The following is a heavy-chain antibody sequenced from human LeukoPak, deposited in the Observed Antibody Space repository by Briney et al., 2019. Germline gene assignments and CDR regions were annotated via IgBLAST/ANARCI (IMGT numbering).Heavy chain of an antibody. CDR2: IQYEGSNK. CDR3: AKDVVGQKWLENY. Sequence: GGSLRLSCAASGFTFSGFWMHWVRQTPGKGLEWVAFIQYEGSNKVYGDSVKGRFAISRDNSKNTLYLQMNSLRPEDTAVYHCAKDVVGQKWLENYWGQGTRVTVSS. J-gene: IGHJ4*02. CDR1: GFTFSGFW. D-gene: IGHD6-19*01. V-gene: IGHV3-30*02.